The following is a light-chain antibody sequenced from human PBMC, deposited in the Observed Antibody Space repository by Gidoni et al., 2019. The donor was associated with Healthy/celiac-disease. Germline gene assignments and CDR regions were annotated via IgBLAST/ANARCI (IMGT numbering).Light chain of an antibody. CDR3: QQSYRGLT. J-gene: IGKJ1*01. V-gene: IGKV1-39*01. CDR2: AAS. Sequence: DIQMTQSPSSLSASVGDRVTITCRASQSISSYLNWYQQKPGKAPKLLIYAASSLQSGVPSRFSGSGSGTDFTLTISSLQPEDFATYYCQQSYRGLTFGQGTKVEIK. CDR1: QSISSY.